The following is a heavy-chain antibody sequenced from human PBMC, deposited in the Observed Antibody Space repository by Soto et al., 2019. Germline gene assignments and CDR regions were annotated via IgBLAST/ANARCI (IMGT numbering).Heavy chain of an antibody. CDR1: GYTFTNYW. V-gene: IGHV5-51*01. Sequence: EVQLVQSGAEVKKPGESLKISCKGSGYTFTNYWIGWVRRMPGKGLEWMGIIYPGDSDTKYNPSFQGQVTISADKSITTTYLRWTSLKASDTAIYYCAASIFYYGMDVWGQGTTVTVSS. CDR2: IYPGDSDT. CDR3: AASIFYYGMDV. J-gene: IGHJ6*02.